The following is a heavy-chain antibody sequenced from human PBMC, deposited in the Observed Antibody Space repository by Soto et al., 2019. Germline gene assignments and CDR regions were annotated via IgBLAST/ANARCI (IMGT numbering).Heavy chain of an antibody. J-gene: IGHJ4*02. CDR3: ARDKGRSPLDY. D-gene: IGHD2-15*01. Sequence: GGSLRLSCAASGFTFSSYSMNWVRQAPGKGLEWVSYISSSSRTIYYADSVKGRFTISRNNAKNSPYLQMNSLRAEDTAVYYCARDKGRSPLDYWGQGTLVTVS. V-gene: IGHV3-48*01. CDR1: GFTFSSYS. CDR2: ISSSSRTI.